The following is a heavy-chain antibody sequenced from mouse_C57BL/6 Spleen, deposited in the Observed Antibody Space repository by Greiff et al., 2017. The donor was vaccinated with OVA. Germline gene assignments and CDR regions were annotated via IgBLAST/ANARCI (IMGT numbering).Heavy chain of an antibody. CDR1: GYAFSSYW. D-gene: IGHD1-1*01. J-gene: IGHJ4*01. V-gene: IGHV1-80*01. Sequence: QVHVKQSGAELVKPGASVKISCKASGYAFSSYWMNWVKQRPGKGLEWIGQIYPGDGDTNYNGKFKGKATLTADKSSSTAYMQLSSLTSEDSAVYFCARSAVVAFYAMDYWGQGTSVTVSS. CDR2: IYPGDGDT. CDR3: ARSAVVAFYAMDY.